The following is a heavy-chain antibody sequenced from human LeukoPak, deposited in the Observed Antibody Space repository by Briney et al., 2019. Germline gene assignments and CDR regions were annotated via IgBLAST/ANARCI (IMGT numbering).Heavy chain of an antibody. CDR1: RFTFSSYE. D-gene: IGHD2-2*01. V-gene: IGHV3-48*03. CDR3: AKDEVVPGYYYTDV. J-gene: IGHJ6*03. Sequence: GGSLRLSCAASRFTFSSYEMNWVRQAPGKGLDWDSYICSSGSTIYYADSVKGRFTISRDNSKNTMYLQMNSLNAEDTAVSSVAKDEVVPGYYYTDVWGRGTTVTISS. CDR2: ICSSGSTI.